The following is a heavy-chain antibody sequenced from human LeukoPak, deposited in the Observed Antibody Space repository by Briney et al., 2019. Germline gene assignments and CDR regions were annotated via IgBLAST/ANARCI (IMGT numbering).Heavy chain of an antibody. CDR3: ARGGFAHAFDV. CDR2: INNDGSDT. CDR1: GFIFHRYW. Sequence: PGASVRLSCAASGFIFHRYWLHWVRQAPGKGLVWVSRINNDGSDTLYADSVKGRFAMSRDNAKNTVFLQMSGLRDEDTAVYYCARGGFAHAFDVWGQGTTVTVSS. J-gene: IGHJ3*01. V-gene: IGHV3-74*01.